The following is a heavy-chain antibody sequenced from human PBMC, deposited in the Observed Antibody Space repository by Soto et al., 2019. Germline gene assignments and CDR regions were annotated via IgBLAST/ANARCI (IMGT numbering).Heavy chain of an antibody. V-gene: IGHV1-69*06. D-gene: IGHD2-15*01. J-gene: IGHJ6*02. CDR2: IIPIFGTA. CDR1: GGTFSSYA. Sequence: SVTVSCKASGGTFSSYAISWVRQAPGQGLEWMGGIIPIFGTANYAQKFQGRVTITADKSTSTAYMELSSLRSEDTAVYYCARVRVVVVAVLGMDVWGQGTTVTVSS. CDR3: ARVRVVVVAVLGMDV.